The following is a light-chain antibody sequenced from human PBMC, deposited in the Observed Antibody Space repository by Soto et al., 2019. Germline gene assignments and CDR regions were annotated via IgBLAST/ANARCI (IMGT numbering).Light chain of an antibody. J-gene: IGLJ1*01. V-gene: IGLV2-23*01. Sequence: QSVLTQPAYVSGSPGQSVTISCPGTSIDVGSYNLVSWYQQHPGKAPKLMIYEGSKRPSGVSNRFSGSKSGNTASLTISGLQAEDEADYYCCSYAGSSTYVFGTGTKVTGL. CDR1: SIDVGSYNL. CDR3: CSYAGSSTYV. CDR2: EGS.